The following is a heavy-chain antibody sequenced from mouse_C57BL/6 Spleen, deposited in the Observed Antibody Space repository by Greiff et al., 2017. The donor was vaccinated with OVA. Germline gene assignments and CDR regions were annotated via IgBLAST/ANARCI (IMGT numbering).Heavy chain of an antibody. CDR3: ATGPFDY. Sequence: EVKLMESGPELVKPGASVKISCKASGYSFTGYYMNWVKQSPEKSLEWIGEINPSTGGTTYNQKFKAKATLTVDKSSSTAYMQLKSLTSEDSAVYYCATGPFDYWGQGTTLTVSS. V-gene: IGHV1-42*01. CDR2: INPSTGGT. J-gene: IGHJ2*01. CDR1: GYSFTGYY.